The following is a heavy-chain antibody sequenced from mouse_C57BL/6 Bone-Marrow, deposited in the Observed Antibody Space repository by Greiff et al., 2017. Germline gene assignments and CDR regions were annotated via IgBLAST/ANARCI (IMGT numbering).Heavy chain of an antibody. V-gene: IGHV1-82*01. D-gene: IGHD2-3*01. Sequence: QVQLQQSGPELVKPGASVQISCKASGYAFSSSWMNWVKQRPGKGLEWIGRIYPGDGDTNYNQKFKDKATLTVDKSSSTAYMQLSSLTSEDSAVYYCARKGWLPYAMDYWGQGTSVTVSS. CDR3: ARKGWLPYAMDY. CDR1: GYAFSSSW. J-gene: IGHJ4*01. CDR2: IYPGDGDT.